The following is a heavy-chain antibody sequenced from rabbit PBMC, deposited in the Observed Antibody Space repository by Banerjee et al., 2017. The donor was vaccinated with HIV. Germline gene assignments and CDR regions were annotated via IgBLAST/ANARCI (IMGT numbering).Heavy chain of an antibody. CDR2: IDTGSSGRT. D-gene: IGHD4-1*01. CDR1: GFSFSSGYD. J-gene: IGHJ4*01. CDR3: ARDLAGVIGWNFNL. Sequence: QSLEESGGDLVKPVASLTLTCKASGFSFSSGYDMCWVRQAPGKGLEWIACIDTGSSGRTYYASWAKGRFTISKTSSTTVTLQMTSLTAADTASYFCARDLAGVIGWNFNLWGPGTLVTVS. V-gene: IGHV1S40*01.